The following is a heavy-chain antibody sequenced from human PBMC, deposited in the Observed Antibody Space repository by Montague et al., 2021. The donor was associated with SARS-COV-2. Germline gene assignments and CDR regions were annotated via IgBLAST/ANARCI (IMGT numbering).Heavy chain of an antibody. CDR3: ARGKRLPGNYYFDY. D-gene: IGHD6-25*01. J-gene: IGHJ4*02. V-gene: IGHV4-39*02. Sequence: SETLSLTCTVSGGSITIYNHYWTWIHQPPGKGLEWIGSIYYSGSTYYNPSLESRVTMSADTSKYQFFLRVTSVTAADTAVYYCARGKRLPGNYYFDYWGQGFLVTVSS. CDR1: GGSITIYNHY. CDR2: IYYSGST.